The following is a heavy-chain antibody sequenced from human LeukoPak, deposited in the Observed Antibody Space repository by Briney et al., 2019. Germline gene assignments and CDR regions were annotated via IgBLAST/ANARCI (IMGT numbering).Heavy chain of an antibody. J-gene: IGHJ4*02. CDR1: GFTFRSYG. D-gene: IGHD2-15*01. CDR3: ARESFGGSPLVH. CDR2: ISGSGGST. Sequence: GGPLRLSCAASGFTFRSYGLSWVRQAPGKGLEWVSAISGSGGSTYYADSVKGRFTFSRDNSKKTVYLQMNSLRAEDTAIYYCARESFGGSPLVHWGQGTLVTVSS. V-gene: IGHV3-23*01.